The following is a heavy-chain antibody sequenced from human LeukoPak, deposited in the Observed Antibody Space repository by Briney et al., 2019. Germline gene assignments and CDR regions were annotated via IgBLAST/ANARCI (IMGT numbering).Heavy chain of an antibody. CDR1: GFTASSNY. J-gene: IGHJ6*02. D-gene: IGHD3-9*01. CDR3: ARDRRYGSINYGMDI. V-gene: IGHV3-53*01. CDR2: IYSGGST. Sequence: PGGSLGLSCAASGFTASSNYMSWVRQAPGKGLEWVSVIYSGGSTYYADSVKGRFTISRDNSKNTLYLQMNSLRAEDTAVYYCARDRRYGSINYGMDIWGQGTTVTVSS.